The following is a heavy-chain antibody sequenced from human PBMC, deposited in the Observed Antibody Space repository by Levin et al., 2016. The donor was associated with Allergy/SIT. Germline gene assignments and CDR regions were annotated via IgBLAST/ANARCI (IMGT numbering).Heavy chain of an antibody. V-gene: IGHV4-31*02. CDR2: IYYSGST. D-gene: IGHD3-3*01. CDR3: ARDRTYFGVVTTYGMDV. J-gene: IGHJ6*02. Sequence: RQPPGKGLEWIGYIYYSGSTYYNPSLKSRVTISVDTSKNQFSLKLSSVTAADTAVYYCARDRTYFGVVTTYGMDVWGQGTTVTVSS.